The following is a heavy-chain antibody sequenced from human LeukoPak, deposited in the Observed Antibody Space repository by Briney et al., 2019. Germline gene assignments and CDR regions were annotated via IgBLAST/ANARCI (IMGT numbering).Heavy chain of an antibody. CDR2: MNPNSGNT. CDR1: GYTFTSYD. D-gene: IGHD1-20*01. J-gene: IGHJ6*02. V-gene: IGHV1-8*01. CDR3: ARGYNWNPGIYYYYGMDV. Sequence: ASVKVSCKASGYTFTSYDINWVRQATGQGLEWMGWMNPNSGNTGYAQKFQGRVTMTRNTSISTAYMELSSLGSEDTAVYYCARGYNWNPGIYYYYGMDVWGQGTTVTVSS.